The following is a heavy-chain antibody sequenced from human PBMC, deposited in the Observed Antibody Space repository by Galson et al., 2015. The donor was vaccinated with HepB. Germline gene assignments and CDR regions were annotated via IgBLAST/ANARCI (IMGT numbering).Heavy chain of an antibody. CDR2: ISSSSSYI. CDR1: GFTFSSYS. Sequence: SLRLSCAASGFTFSSYSMNWVRQAPGKGLEWVSSISSSSSYIYYADSVKGRFTISRDNAKNSLYLQINSLRAEDTAVYYCARIKWKFYYGSGSYYNGFDYWGQGTLVTVSS. J-gene: IGHJ4*02. D-gene: IGHD3-10*01. V-gene: IGHV3-21*01. CDR3: ARIKWKFYYGSGSYYNGFDY.